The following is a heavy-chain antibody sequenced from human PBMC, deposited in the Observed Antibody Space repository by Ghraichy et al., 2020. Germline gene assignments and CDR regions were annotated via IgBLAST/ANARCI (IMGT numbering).Heavy chain of an antibody. J-gene: IGHJ4*02. Sequence: GGSLRLSCAASGFTFSSYAMSWVRQAPGKGLEWVSAISGSGGSTYYADSVKGRFTISRDNSKNTLYLQMNSLRAEDTAVYYCAKKGKPVVITYYFDYWGQGTLVTVSS. CDR3: AKKGKPVVITYYFDY. CDR2: ISGSGGST. CDR1: GFTFSSYA. V-gene: IGHV3-23*01. D-gene: IGHD3-22*01.